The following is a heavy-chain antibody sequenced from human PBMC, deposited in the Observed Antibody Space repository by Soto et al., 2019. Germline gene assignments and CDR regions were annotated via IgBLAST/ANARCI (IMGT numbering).Heavy chain of an antibody. CDR1: GDSLRGQS. CDR3: AREDSYGWSGESLDV. CDR2: LDQRGGT. D-gene: IGHD6-19*01. J-gene: IGHJ6*02. Sequence: QVQLQQWGAGLLKASETLSLTCAVVGDSLRGQSWNWIRQSPGKGLEWIGELDQRGGTNYNPSLKSRAIISDDTSKNQFSLTLTSVTAAVTAVYYCAREDSYGWSGESLDVWGQGATVTVSS. V-gene: IGHV4-34*01.